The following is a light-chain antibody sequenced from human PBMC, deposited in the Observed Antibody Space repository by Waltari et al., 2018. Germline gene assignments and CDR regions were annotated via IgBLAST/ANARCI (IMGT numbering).Light chain of an antibody. CDR1: QSINSE. CDR2: AAS. J-gene: IGKJ1*01. Sequence: VDSIYVPCRSSQSINSELSWYQQKPGKAPTLLIYAASSLQTGVSYRFSGSGSGTEFTLIINSLQPEDVAIYYCQQDYTTPWTFGQGTKVEIK. CDR3: QQDYTTPWT. V-gene: IGKV1-17*01.